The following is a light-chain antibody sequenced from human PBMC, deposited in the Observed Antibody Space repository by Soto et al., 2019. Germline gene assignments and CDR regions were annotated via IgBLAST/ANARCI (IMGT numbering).Light chain of an antibody. CDR1: ISDVGSYNL. V-gene: IGLV2-23*02. J-gene: IGLJ3*02. CDR3: CSYAGSSTVV. Sequence: QSALTQPASVSGSTEQSITSSCTGTISDVGSYNLVSWYQQHPGKAPKLMIYEVSKRPSGVSNRFSGSKSGNTASLTISGLQAEDEADYYFCSYAGSSTVVFGGGTKLTVL. CDR2: EVS.